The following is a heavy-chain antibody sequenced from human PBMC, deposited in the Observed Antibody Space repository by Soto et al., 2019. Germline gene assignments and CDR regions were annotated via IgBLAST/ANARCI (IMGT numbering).Heavy chain of an antibody. Sequence: QVQLVESGGGVVQPGRSLRLSWAASGFNFSSYAMHWVRQAPGKGLEWVAVISYDGSNKYYTDSGKGRFTISRDNSKNTMYLQMNSRRAEDTAVYYCARPLWRDDYTWGYFDLWGRGTLVTVSS. D-gene: IGHD4-4*01. J-gene: IGHJ2*01. CDR2: ISYDGSNK. CDR1: GFNFSSYA. V-gene: IGHV3-30-3*01. CDR3: ARPLWRDDYTWGYFDL.